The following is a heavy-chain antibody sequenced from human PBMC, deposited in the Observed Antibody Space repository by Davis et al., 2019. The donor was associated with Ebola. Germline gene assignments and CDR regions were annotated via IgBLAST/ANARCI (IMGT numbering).Heavy chain of an antibody. CDR3: ARHIFVSVTPDY. V-gene: IGHV4-30-4*01. D-gene: IGHD4-23*01. CDR2: IYDSETT. Sequence: TLSLTCTVSGASISSGDYYWTWIRQPPGKGLEWIGYIYDSETTYYNPSLKRRVTMSVDTSRNQFSLKLRSVTAADTAVYYCARHIFVSVTPDYWGQGTLVTVSS. CDR1: GASISSGDYY. J-gene: IGHJ4*02.